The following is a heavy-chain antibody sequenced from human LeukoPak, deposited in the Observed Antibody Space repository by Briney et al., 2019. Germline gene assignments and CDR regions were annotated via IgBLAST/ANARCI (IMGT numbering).Heavy chain of an antibody. V-gene: IGHV3-21*01. Sequence: PGGSLRLSCAGSGFSFSTYAMTWVRQAPGMGLESVSAISGSGGYTYYADSVKGRFGISRDNAKNSLDLQMNSLRVEDTAVYYCARDLRHISSAESNSYWGQGTLVTVSS. CDR1: GFSFSTYA. CDR2: ISGSGGYT. CDR3: ARDLRHISSAESNSY. D-gene: IGHD6-6*01. J-gene: IGHJ4*02.